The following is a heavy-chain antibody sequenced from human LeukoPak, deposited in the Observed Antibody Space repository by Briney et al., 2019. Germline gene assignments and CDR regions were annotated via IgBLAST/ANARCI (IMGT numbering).Heavy chain of an antibody. D-gene: IGHD3-10*01. J-gene: IGHJ2*01. V-gene: IGHV3-23*05. Sequence: PGGSLRPSCVASGFVFSNYAMTWVRQAPGKGLECVATIEKDSSGAYYAHSVKGRFTISRDNSKNTLYLQMTSLRAEDTAVFSCAKRQGMEITDWYFDFWGRGTLVTVSS. CDR1: GFVFSNYA. CDR3: AKRQGMEITDWYFDF. CDR2: IEKDSSGA.